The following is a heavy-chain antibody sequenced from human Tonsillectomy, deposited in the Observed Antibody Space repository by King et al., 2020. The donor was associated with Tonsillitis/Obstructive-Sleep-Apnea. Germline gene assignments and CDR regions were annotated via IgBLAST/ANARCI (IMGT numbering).Heavy chain of an antibody. D-gene: IGHD3-10*01. Sequence: LQLQESGPGLVKPSETLSLTCTVSGGSVSTSSYYWAWIRQPPGKGLEWIGSVYYRGSSYYNPSLKSRVTVSLDTSKNNFSLKVNSVTAADTAVYYCARLRPDITMVPGVGYWGQGTLVTVSS. J-gene: IGHJ4*02. V-gene: IGHV4-39*02. CDR2: VYYRGSS. CDR1: GGSVSTSSYY. CDR3: ARLRPDITMVPGVGY.